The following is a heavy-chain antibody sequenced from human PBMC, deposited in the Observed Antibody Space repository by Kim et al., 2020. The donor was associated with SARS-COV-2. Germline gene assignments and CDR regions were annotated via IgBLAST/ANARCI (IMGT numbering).Heavy chain of an antibody. CDR3: ARVKLLWFGTNWFDP. CDR2: INHSGST. D-gene: IGHD3-10*01. J-gene: IGHJ5*02. CDR1: GGSFSGYY. V-gene: IGHV4-34*01. Sequence: SETLSLTCAVYGGSFSGYYWSWIRQPPGKGLEWIGEINHSGSTNYNPSLKSRVTISVDTSKNQFSLKLSSVTAADTAVYYCARVKLLWFGTNWFDPWGQGTLVTVSS.